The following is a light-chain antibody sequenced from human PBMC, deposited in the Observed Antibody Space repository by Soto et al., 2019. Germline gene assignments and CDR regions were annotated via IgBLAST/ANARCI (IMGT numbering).Light chain of an antibody. CDR1: QSVRTK. J-gene: IGKJ5*01. CDR3: QQYGSSQPIT. Sequence: DIWLTQCPGTLSLSPGERAILSCWASQSVRTKLAWYQQKAGQAPRLLIYGASYRATGIPDRFSGGGSGTDFTLTISRLEPADSAVYYCQQYGSSQPITFGQGTRLEIK. V-gene: IGKV3-20*01. CDR2: GAS.